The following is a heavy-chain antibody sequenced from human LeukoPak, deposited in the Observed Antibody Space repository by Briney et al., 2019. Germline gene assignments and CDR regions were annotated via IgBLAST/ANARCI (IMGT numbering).Heavy chain of an antibody. CDR2: IYPGDSDT. CDR3: ARTYCGGDCYYSYFDY. J-gene: IGHJ4*02. Sequence: GESLKISCKGSGHSFTTYWIGWVRQMPGKGLEWMGIIYPGDSDTRYSPSFQDQVTISADKSISTAYLQWSSLKASDTAMYYCARTYCGGDCYYSYFDYWGQGTLVTVSS. D-gene: IGHD2-21*02. CDR1: GHSFTTYW. V-gene: IGHV5-51*01.